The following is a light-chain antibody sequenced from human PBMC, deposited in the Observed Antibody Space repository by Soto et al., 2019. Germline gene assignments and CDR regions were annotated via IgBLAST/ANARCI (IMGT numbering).Light chain of an antibody. CDR2: GAS. CDR1: QSISTY. Sequence: DIQKTQSPSSLSASVGDRITITCRASQSISTYLAWYQQKPGRAPKLLIFGASTLQSGVPSRFSGSGSGTDFTLTISSLQPEDFATYFCQKLNAYPPWTFGQGTKVDIK. V-gene: IGKV1-9*01. J-gene: IGKJ1*01. CDR3: QKLNAYPPWT.